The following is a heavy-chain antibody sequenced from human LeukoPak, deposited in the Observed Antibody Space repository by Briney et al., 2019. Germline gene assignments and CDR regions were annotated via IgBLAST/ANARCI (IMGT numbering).Heavy chain of an antibody. J-gene: IGHJ5*02. Sequence: GASVKVSCKASGYTFTGYYMHWVRQAPGQGLEWMGRINPNSGGTNYAQKFQGRVTISVDTSKNQFSLKLSSVTAADTAVYYCARHVVGATTGNNWFDPWGQGTLVTVSS. CDR3: ARHVVGATTGNNWFDP. CDR2: INPNSGGT. V-gene: IGHV1-2*06. CDR1: GYTFTGYY. D-gene: IGHD1-26*01.